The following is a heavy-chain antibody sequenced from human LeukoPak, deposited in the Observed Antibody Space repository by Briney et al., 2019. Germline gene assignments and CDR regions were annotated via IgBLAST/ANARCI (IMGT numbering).Heavy chain of an antibody. J-gene: IGHJ4*02. CDR1: GGYFSGYY. D-gene: IGHD3-10*01. V-gene: IGHV4-34*01. CDR3: ARGYMKSGFDY. Sequence: PSETLSLTCAVYGGYFSGYYCSWIRQPPGKGLEWIGEINHSGSTNYNPSLKSRVTISVDTSKNQFSLKLSSVTAADTAVYYCARGYMKSGFDYWGQGTLVTVSS. CDR2: INHSGST.